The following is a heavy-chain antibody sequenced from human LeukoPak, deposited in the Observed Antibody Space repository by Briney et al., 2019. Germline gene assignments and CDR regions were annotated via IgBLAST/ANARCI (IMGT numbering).Heavy chain of an antibody. J-gene: IGHJ4*02. CDR2: MNPNSGNT. D-gene: IGHD5-18*01. CDR1: GYIFTNYD. Sequence: ASVTVSCKASGYIFTNYDINWVRQATGQGLEWMGWMNPNSGNTGFAQKFQGRATMTRNTSKSTAYMELSSLTSEDTAVYYCARARGYSYGYSDYWGQGTLVTVSS. CDR3: ARARGYSYGYSDY. V-gene: IGHV1-8*01.